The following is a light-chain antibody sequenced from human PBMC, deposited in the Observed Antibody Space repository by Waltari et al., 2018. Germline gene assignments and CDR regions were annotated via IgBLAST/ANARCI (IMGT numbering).Light chain of an antibody. CDR1: QSVLYSSNNKNY. J-gene: IGKJ3*01. V-gene: IGKV4-1*01. Sequence: DIVMTQSPDSLAVSLGERATINCKSSQSVLYSSNNKNYLAWYQQKPGQPPKLIIYWASTRESGVPDRFSGSESGTDFTLTISSLQAEDVAVYYCQQYYSTPDTFGPGTKVDIK. CDR2: WAS. CDR3: QQYYSTPDT.